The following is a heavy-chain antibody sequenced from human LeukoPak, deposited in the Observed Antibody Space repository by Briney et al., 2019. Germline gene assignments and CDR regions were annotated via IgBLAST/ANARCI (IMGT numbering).Heavy chain of an antibody. CDR1: GFTFSSYS. CDR3: ARDRIAALYWYFDL. CDR2: ISSSSSTI. D-gene: IGHD6-13*01. J-gene: IGHJ2*01. Sequence: GGSLRLSCAASGFTFSSYSMNWVRQAPGKGLEWVSYISSSSSTIYYADSVKGRFTISRDNAKNSLYLQMNSLRAEDTAVYYCARDRIAALYWYFDLWGRGTLVTVSS. V-gene: IGHV3-48*04.